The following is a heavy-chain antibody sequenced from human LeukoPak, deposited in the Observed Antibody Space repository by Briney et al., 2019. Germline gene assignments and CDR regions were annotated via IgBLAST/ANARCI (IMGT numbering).Heavy chain of an antibody. CDR2: IWYDGSNK. CDR1: GFTFKNYG. CDR3: ARVSIDCSGGSCYHRSDY. V-gene: IGHV3-33*08. Sequence: GGSLRLSCAASGFTFKNYGMHWVRQAPGKGLEWVAVIWYDGSNKYYADSVKGRFTISRDNSKNTLYLQMNSLRAEDTAVYYCARVSIDCSGGSCYHRSDYWGQGTLVTVSS. J-gene: IGHJ4*02. D-gene: IGHD2-15*01.